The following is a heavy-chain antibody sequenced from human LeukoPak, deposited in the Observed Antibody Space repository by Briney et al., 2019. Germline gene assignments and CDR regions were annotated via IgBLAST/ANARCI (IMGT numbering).Heavy chain of an antibody. Sequence: ASVKVSCKASGYTFTSYYMHWVRQAPGQGLEWMGIINPSGGSTSYAQEFQGRVTMTRDTSTSTVYMELSSLRSEDTAVYYCARDFSRTYGMDVWGQGTTVTVSS. V-gene: IGHV1-46*01. CDR3: ARDFSRTYGMDV. D-gene: IGHD1-1*01. CDR1: GYTFTSYY. CDR2: INPSGGST. J-gene: IGHJ6*02.